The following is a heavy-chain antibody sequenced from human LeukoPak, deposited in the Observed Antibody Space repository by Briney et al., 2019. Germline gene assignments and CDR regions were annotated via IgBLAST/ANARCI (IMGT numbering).Heavy chain of an antibody. CDR2: IHYSGTT. J-gene: IGHJ4*02. V-gene: IGHV4-59*01. D-gene: IGHD3-22*01. Sequence: PSETLSLTCTVSSGSISGYFWSWIRQPPGKGLEWIGYIHYSGTTNYNPSLKSRVTMSVDTSKNQFSLKVSSVTAADTAVYYCAREGRYYYDSSGYETATWGQGTLVTVSS. CDR3: AREGRYYYDSSGYETAT. CDR1: SGSISGYF.